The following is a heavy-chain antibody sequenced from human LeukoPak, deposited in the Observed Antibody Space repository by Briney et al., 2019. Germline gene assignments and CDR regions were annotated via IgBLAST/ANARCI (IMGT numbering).Heavy chain of an antibody. V-gene: IGHV3-53*01. Sequence: GGSLRLSCAASGFTVSSNYMTWVRRAPGKGLEWVSVIYSGGGTDYADSVKGRFTISRDNSKNTLYLQMNSLRADDTAVYYCARDFGGPPYYYYYMDVWGKGTTVTVSS. CDR2: IYSGGGT. CDR1: GFTVSSNY. J-gene: IGHJ6*03. CDR3: ARDFGGPPYYYYYMDV. D-gene: IGHD4-23*01.